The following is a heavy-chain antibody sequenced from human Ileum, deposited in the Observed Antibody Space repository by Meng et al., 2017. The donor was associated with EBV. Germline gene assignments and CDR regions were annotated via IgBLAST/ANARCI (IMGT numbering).Heavy chain of an antibody. CDR3: ARDPAYPRGLFDS. D-gene: IGHD3-10*01. CDR1: GGSNSGSNW. Sequence: QVQLPEAGPGLVEPSGTLSLTCAGSGGSNSGSNWWSWVRQPPGKGLEWIGEIYHSGSTNYNPSLKSRVTISVDKSKNQFSLNLSSVTAADTAVYYCARDPAYPRGLFDSWGQGTLVTVSS. J-gene: IGHJ4*02. V-gene: IGHV4-4*02. CDR2: IYHSGST.